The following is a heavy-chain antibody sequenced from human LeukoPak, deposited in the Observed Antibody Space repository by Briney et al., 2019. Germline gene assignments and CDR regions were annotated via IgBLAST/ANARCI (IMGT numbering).Heavy chain of an antibody. CDR3: AKDRGYSPCPYT. CDR2: IRYDGSNK. CDR1: GFTFSSYG. V-gene: IGHV3-30*02. Sequence: GGPLRLSCAASGFTFSSYGMHWVRQAPGKGLEWVAFIRYDGSNKYYADSVKGRFTISRDNSENTLYLQMNSLRAEDTAVYYCAKDRGYSPCPYTWGQGTLVTVSS. D-gene: IGHD5-18*01. J-gene: IGHJ5*02.